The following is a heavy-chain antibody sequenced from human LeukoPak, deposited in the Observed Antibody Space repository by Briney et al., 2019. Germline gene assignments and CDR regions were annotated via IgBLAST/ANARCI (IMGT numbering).Heavy chain of an antibody. D-gene: IGHD5-18*01. V-gene: IGHV4-39*01. CDR1: GGSISSSSYY. J-gene: IGHJ6*02. Sequence: SETLSLTCTVSGGSISSSSYYWGWIRQPPGKGLEWTGSIYYSGSTYYNPSLKSRVTISVDTSKNQFSLKLSSVTAADTAVYYCARLHYYYGMDVWAQGTTVTVSS. CDR2: IYYSGST. CDR3: ARLHYYYGMDV.